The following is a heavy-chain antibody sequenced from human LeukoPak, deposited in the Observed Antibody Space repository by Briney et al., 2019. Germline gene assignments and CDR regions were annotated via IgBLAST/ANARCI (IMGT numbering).Heavy chain of an antibody. CDR3: AKDVGQQLNYFSYMDV. CDR1: GFTFGDYY. D-gene: IGHD6-13*01. V-gene: IGHV3-11*04. CDR2: ISSSGSTI. Sequence: PGGSLRLSCAASGFTFGDYYMSWIRQAPGKGLEWVSYISSSGSTIYYADSVKGRFTISRDNAKNSLYLQMNSLRAEDTAVYYCAKDVGQQLNYFSYMDVWGKGTTVTVSS. J-gene: IGHJ6*03.